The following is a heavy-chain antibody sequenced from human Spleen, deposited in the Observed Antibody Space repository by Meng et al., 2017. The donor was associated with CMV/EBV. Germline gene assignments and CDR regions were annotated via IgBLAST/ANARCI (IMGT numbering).Heavy chain of an antibody. V-gene: IGHV3-49*04. J-gene: IGHJ4*02. CDR1: GFTFGDYA. D-gene: IGHD4-17*01. CDR3: TTSADYGDFAGDVEFDY. Sequence: GESLKISCTASGFTFGDYAMTWVRQAPGKGLEWVGFIRSQVYGGTTEYAASVKGRFTILRDDSKSIAYLQVNSLKIEDTAVYYCTTSADYGDFAGDVEFDYWGQGTRVTVSS. CDR2: IRSQVYGGTT.